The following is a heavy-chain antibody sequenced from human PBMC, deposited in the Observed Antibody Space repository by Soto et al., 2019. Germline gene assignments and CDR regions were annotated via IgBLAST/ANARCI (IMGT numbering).Heavy chain of an antibody. CDR1: GGSISSSSYY. CDR3: CAAVCVAQSKNSSSLDRNAVAAADMAVYYCARVRGPVSYYYDSSGYDPFDI. D-gene: IGHD3-10*01. Sequence: SETLSLTCTVSGGSISSSSYYWGWIRQPPGKGLEWIGSIYYSGSTYYNPALKSRVTISVDTSKNRFSLKLGAVPTAETPATESCAAVCVAQSKNSSSLDRNAVAAADMAVYYCARVRGPVSYYYDSSGYDPFDIWGQGTMVTVSS. J-gene: IGHJ3*02. V-gene: IGHV4-39*01. CDR2: IYYSGST.